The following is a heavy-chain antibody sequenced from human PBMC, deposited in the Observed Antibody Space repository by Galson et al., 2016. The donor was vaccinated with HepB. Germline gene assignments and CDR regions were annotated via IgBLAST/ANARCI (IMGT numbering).Heavy chain of an antibody. CDR3: TKGLPYGTTWVGAFDY. V-gene: IGHV3-9*01. CDR1: GFTFNDYA. Sequence: SLRLSCAASGFTFNDYAMHWVRQAPGKGLEWVSGLSWNSFAIGYADSVKGRFTISRDNAKNSLYLQMNSLRPDDTAVYYCTKGLPYGTTWVGAFDYWGQGILVTVSS. CDR2: LSWNSFAI. D-gene: IGHD3-10*01. J-gene: IGHJ4*02.